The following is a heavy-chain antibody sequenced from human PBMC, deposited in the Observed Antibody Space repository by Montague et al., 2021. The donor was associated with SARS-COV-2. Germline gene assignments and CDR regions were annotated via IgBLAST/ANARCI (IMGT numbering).Heavy chain of an antibody. V-gene: IGHV4-34*01. Sequence: SETLSLTCAVYGGSFSDYYWSWIRQPPGKGLEWIGEINHRGTSKYNPSLKSRVSISLDTSKNQFSLYLSSVTAADTAVYYCARGRQHFNMIVVAMTGGEYYFDNWGQGTLVTVSA. D-gene: IGHD3-22*01. CDR3: ARGRQHFNMIVVAMTGGEYYFDN. CDR2: INHRGTS. J-gene: IGHJ4*02. CDR1: GGSFSDYY.